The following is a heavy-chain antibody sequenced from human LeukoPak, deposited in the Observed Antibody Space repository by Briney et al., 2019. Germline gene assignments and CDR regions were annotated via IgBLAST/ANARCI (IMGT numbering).Heavy chain of an antibody. D-gene: IGHD6-13*01. V-gene: IGHV4-34*01. J-gene: IGHJ4*02. Sequence: SETLSLTCAVYGGSFSGYYWSWIRQPPGKGLEWIGEINHSGSTNYNPSLKSRVTIPVDTSKNQFSLKLSSVTAADTAVYYCARRALRYSSSWYFDYWGQGTLVTVSS. CDR2: INHSGST. CDR3: ARRALRYSSSWYFDY. CDR1: GGSFSGYY.